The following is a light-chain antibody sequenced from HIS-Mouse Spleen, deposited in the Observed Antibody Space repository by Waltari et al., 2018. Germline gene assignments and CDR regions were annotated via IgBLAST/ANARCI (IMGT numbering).Light chain of an antibody. Sequence: QSALTQHASVSGSPGQSITIPCTGTSSDVVGYNYVSWYQQHPGKAPKLMIYDVSNRPSGVSNRFSGSKSGNTASLTISGLQAEDEADYYCSSYTSSSTLVFGGGTKLTVL. CDR1: SSDVVGYNY. CDR3: SSYTSSSTLV. CDR2: DVS. J-gene: IGLJ3*02. V-gene: IGLV2-14*03.